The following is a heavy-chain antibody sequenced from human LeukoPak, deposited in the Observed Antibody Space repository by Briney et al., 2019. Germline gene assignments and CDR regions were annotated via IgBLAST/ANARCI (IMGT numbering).Heavy chain of an antibody. CDR1: GYSLSSGYY. J-gene: IGHJ4*02. Sequence: FETLSLTRTVSGYSLSSGYYWGWIPQPPGKGLEWIGSNYHSGSTYYNPSLKSRVTISVDTSENHFSLKLSSVTAADTAVYYCARVGFYYYDSSGYYSYYFDYWGQGTLVTVSS. CDR3: ARVGFYYYDSSGYYSYYFDY. CDR2: NYHSGST. V-gene: IGHV4-38-2*02. D-gene: IGHD3-22*01.